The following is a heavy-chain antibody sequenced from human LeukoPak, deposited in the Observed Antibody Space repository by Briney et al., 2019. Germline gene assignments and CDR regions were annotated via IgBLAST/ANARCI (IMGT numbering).Heavy chain of an antibody. Sequence: GASVKVSCKASGCTFTSYAMHWVRQAPGQRLEWMGWINAGNGNTKYSQKFQGRVTITRDTSASTAYKELSSLRSEDTAVYYCARVRAVAAEFDYWGQGTLVTVSS. CDR3: ARVRAVAAEFDY. CDR2: INAGNGNT. D-gene: IGHD6-19*01. CDR1: GCTFTSYA. V-gene: IGHV1-3*01. J-gene: IGHJ4*02.